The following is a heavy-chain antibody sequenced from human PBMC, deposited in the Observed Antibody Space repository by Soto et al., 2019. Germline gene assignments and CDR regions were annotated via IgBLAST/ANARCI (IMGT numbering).Heavy chain of an antibody. CDR2: IYYSGST. V-gene: IGHV4-39*01. J-gene: IGHJ5*02. CDR1: GGSISSSSYY. D-gene: IGHD6-19*01. CDR3: ARHGEQWRSENWFDP. Sequence: QLQLQESGPGLVKPSETLSLTCTVSGGSISSSSYYWGWIRQPPGKGLEWIGSIYYSGSTYYNPSLTSPVTIXXAXSXXQFSLKLSSVTAADTAVYYCARHGEQWRSENWFDPWGQGTLVTVSS.